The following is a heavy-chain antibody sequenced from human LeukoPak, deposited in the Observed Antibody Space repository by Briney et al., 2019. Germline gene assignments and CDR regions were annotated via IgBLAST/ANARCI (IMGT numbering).Heavy chain of an antibody. J-gene: IGHJ3*02. CDR2: IYYSGST. CDR1: GGSISSGDYY. Sequence: SQTLSLTCTVSGGSISSGDYYWSWIRQPPGKGLEWIGYIYYSGSTYYNPSLKGRVTISVNTSKKQFSLKLSSVTAADTAVYWCARGQLGDAFDIWGQGTMVTVSS. CDR3: ARGQLGDAFDI. V-gene: IGHV4-30-4*01. D-gene: IGHD1-26*01.